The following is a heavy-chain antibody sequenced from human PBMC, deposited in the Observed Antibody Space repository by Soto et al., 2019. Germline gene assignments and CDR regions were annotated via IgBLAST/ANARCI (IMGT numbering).Heavy chain of an antibody. CDR1: GYTFTSYD. CDR2: MNPDSVSGNT. J-gene: IGHJ6*02. CDR3: ARTSSWYNSYYGMDA. V-gene: IGHV1-8*01. Sequence: QVQLVQSGAEVRKPGASVKVSCKASGYTFTSYDINWVRQAPGQGLEWMGWMNPDSVSGNTGYAPKFQGRVTMTRDTSIHTAYLELNRLTSEDTATYYCARTSSWYNSYYGMDAWGQGTTVIVSS. D-gene: IGHD6-13*01.